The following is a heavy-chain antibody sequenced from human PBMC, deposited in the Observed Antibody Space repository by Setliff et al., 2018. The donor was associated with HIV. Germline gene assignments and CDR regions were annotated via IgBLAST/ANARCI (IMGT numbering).Heavy chain of an antibody. V-gene: IGHV4-59*01. CDR2: IYYSGST. CDR1: GRSLSGYY. D-gene: IGHD5-12*01. J-gene: IGHJ4*02. Sequence: SETLSLTCAVYGRSLSGYYWSWIRQPPGKGLEWIGYIYYSGSTNYNPSLKSRVTISVDTSKNQFSLRLSSVTAADTAVYYCARFDQWLRSGLDSWGQGTLVTVSS. CDR3: ARFDQWLRSGLDS.